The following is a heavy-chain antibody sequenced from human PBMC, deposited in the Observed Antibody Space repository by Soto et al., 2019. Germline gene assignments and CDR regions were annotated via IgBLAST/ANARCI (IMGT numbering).Heavy chain of an antibody. CDR3: ARLGAVAKGVVPARNWFDP. Sequence: GESLKISCKGSGYSFTSYWIGWVRQMPGKGLEWMGIIYPGNSDTRYSPSFQGQVTISADKSISTAYLQWSSLKASDTAMYYCARLGAVAKGVVPARNWFDPWGQGTLVTVSS. D-gene: IGHD2-2*01. CDR1: GYSFTSYW. V-gene: IGHV5-51*01. J-gene: IGHJ5*02. CDR2: IYPGNSDT.